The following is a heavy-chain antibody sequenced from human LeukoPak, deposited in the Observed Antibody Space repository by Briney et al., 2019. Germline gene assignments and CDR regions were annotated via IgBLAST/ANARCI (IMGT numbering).Heavy chain of an antibody. V-gene: IGHV3-53*05. D-gene: IGHD3-22*01. J-gene: IGHJ4*02. CDR2: IYSGGST. CDR3: AKGEDSSGPLDY. Sequence: GGSLRLSCAASGFTVSSNYMSWVRQAPGKGLEWVSVIYSGGSTYYADSVKGRFTISRDNAKNSLYLQMNSLRAEDTALYYCAKGEDSSGPLDYWGQGTLVTVSS. CDR1: GFTVSSNY.